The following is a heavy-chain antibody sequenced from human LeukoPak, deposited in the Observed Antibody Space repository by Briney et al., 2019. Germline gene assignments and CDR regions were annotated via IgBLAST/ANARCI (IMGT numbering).Heavy chain of an antibody. CDR3: ASLWFGEFHMDV. V-gene: IGHV4-38-2*01. CDR2: IYHSGRT. CDR1: GYSISSGYY. D-gene: IGHD3-10*01. J-gene: IGHJ6*03. Sequence: SETLSLTCAVSGYSISSGYYWGWIRQPPGKGLEWIGSIYHSGRTYYNPSLKSRVTISVDTSKNQFSLKLSSVTAADTAVYYCASLWFGEFHMDVWGKGTTVTVSS.